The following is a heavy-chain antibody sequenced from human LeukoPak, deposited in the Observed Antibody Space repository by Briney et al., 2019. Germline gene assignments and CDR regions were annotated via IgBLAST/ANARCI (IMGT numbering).Heavy chain of an antibody. CDR2: ISGSAGNT. D-gene: IGHD3-22*01. CDR3: TTATLVVVITTPYYYYGMDV. V-gene: IGHV3-23*01. J-gene: IGHJ6*02. Sequence: PGGSLRLSCAASGFTFTTYAMNWVRQAPGKGLEWVAGISGSAGNTYYADSVKGRFTISRDTSKNTLYLQMNSLKTEDTAVYYCTTATLVVVITTPYYYYGMDVWGQGTTVTVSS. CDR1: GFTFTTYA.